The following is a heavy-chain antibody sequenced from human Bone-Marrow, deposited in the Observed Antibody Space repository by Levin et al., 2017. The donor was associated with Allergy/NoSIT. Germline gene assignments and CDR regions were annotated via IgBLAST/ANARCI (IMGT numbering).Heavy chain of an antibody. D-gene: IGHD3-10*01. CDR3: AKDISQGIQGVLDN. V-gene: IGHV3-23*01. CDR2: VSGRGDVT. CDR1: GFTFTSYA. Sequence: GESLKISCVASGFTFTSYAMSWVRQAPGKGLEWVSAVSGRGDVTMYADSVKGRFSISRDSSKNTLYPQMNSLRVDDTALYYCAKDISQGIQGVLDNWGQGTLVTVSS. J-gene: IGHJ4*02.